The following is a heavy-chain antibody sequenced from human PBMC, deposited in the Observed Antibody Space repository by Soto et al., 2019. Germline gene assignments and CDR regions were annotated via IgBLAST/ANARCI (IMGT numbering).Heavy chain of an antibody. V-gene: IGHV3-64D*06. Sequence: PVGSLRLSCLSSGFNFLNSAMHWVRQAPGKGLEYVSGISSEGGNKYYGDAVKGRFIISRDNSENTVFLQMTNARPEDAAVYYCVKDPFYYSSGGPFRYWGRGTLVTVS. J-gene: IGHJ4*02. D-gene: IGHD2-15*01. CDR1: GFNFLNSA. CDR3: VKDPFYYSSGGPFRY. CDR2: ISSEGGNK.